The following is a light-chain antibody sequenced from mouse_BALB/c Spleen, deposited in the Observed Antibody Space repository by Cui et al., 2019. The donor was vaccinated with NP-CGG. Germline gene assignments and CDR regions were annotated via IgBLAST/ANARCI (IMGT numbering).Light chain of an antibody. CDR3: ALWYSNHWV. V-gene: IGLV1*01. J-gene: IGLJ1*01. CDR1: IGAVTTSNY. Sequence: QAVVTHEPALSTSPGETVTSTCRSSIGAVTTSNYANWVQEKPDHLFTGLIGGTNNRAPGVPARFSGSLIGDKAALTITGAQTEDEAIYFCALWYSNHWVFGGGTKLTVL. CDR2: GTN.